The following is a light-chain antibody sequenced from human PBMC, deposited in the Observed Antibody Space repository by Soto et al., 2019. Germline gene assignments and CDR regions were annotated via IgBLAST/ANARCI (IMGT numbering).Light chain of an antibody. CDR2: ATS. Sequence: DIQMTQSPSSLSASVGDRVTITCRASQRVSTYLNWLQQRPGKAPKLLMYATSTLESGVPSRFSGSASKTNFTLTISSLQPEDFATYYCHQTYSTPPTFGQGTKVEIK. CDR1: QRVSTY. CDR3: HQTYSTPPT. V-gene: IGKV1-39*01. J-gene: IGKJ1*01.